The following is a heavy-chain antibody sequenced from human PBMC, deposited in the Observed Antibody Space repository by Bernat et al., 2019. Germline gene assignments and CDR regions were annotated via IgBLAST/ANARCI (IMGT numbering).Heavy chain of an antibody. J-gene: IGHJ5*02. CDR1: GFTFSSYA. V-gene: IGHV3-30-3*01. D-gene: IGHD1-7*01. CDR2: ISYDGSNK. Sequence: QVQLVESGGGVVQPGRSLRLSCAASGFTFSSYAMHWVRQAPGKGLEWVAVISYDGSNKYYADSVKGRFTISRDNSKNTLYLQMNSLRAEDTAVYYCAKGADWNYDHWFDPWGQGTLVTVSS. CDR3: AKGADWNYDHWFDP.